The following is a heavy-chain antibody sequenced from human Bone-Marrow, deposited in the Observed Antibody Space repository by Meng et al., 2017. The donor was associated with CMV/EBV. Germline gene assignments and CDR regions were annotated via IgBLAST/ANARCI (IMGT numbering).Heavy chain of an antibody. CDR3: ARDLAGYSSPTCFDY. Sequence: GESLKISCAGFGFTFRNYWMGWVRQAPGEGLEWVANIKQDGSDEYSVDSVKGRFTISRDNAKNSLYLQMNSLRAEDTAVYYCARDLAGYSSPTCFDYWGQGTLVTVSS. CDR1: GFTFRNYW. V-gene: IGHV3-7*01. CDR2: IKQDGSDE. J-gene: IGHJ4*02. D-gene: IGHD6-13*01.